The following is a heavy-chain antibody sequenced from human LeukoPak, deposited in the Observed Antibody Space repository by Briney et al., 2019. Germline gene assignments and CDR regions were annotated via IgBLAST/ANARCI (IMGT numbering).Heavy chain of an antibody. CDR1: GFTFSGYW. CDR3: VKQDTGSYLGGY. D-gene: IGHD1-26*01. V-gene: IGHV3-74*01. Sequence: GGSLRLSCAASGFTFSGYWMHWVRQVPGMGLVWISYISDDGRSKGYADSVQGRFTISRDNAKNTLSLQMNSLRVDDTAVYYCVKQDTGSYLGGYWGQGTLVTVSS. J-gene: IGHJ4*02. CDR2: ISDDGRSK.